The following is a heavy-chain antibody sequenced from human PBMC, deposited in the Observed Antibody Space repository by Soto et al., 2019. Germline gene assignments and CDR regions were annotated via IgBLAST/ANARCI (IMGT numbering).Heavy chain of an antibody. D-gene: IGHD5-18*01. CDR3: ASSYGSGYRAIDY. J-gene: IGHJ4*02. V-gene: IGHV1-69*02. CDR1: RDTFTYYS. Sequence: QVQLVQSGAEVKKPGSSVRVSCKASRDTFTYYSINWVRQAPGLGLEWMGRINPILSMSNYAQRFQGRVTMTADKSTSTAYMELSSLRSEDTVMYYCASSYGSGYRAIDYWGQGALVTVS. CDR2: INPILSMS.